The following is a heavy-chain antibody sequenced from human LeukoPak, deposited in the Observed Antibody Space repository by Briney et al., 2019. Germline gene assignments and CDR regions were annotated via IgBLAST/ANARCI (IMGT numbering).Heavy chain of an antibody. CDR3: AELGITMIGGV. Sequence: GGSLRLSCEASGFTFGSYEMTWVRQAPGKGLEWLSYISTSGSIIVCADSVRGRFTVSRDNAKNSLYLQMSSLTAEDTALYYCAELGITMIGGVWGKGTTVTISS. D-gene: IGHD3-10*02. CDR2: ISTSGSII. J-gene: IGHJ6*04. CDR1: GFTFGSYE. V-gene: IGHV3-48*03.